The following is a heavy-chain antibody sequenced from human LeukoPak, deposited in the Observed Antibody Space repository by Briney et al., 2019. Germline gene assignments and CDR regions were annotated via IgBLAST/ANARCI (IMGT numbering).Heavy chain of an antibody. Sequence: GGSLRLSCAASGFTVSSNYMNWVRQAPGKGLEWVSVIYSGGGTYYADSVKGRFTISRDNSKNTLCLQMNSLRAEDTAVYYCARFWSGYSFDYWGQGTLVTVSS. J-gene: IGHJ4*02. D-gene: IGHD3-3*01. CDR2: IYSGGGT. CDR1: GFTVSSNY. CDR3: ARFWSGYSFDY. V-gene: IGHV3-66*01.